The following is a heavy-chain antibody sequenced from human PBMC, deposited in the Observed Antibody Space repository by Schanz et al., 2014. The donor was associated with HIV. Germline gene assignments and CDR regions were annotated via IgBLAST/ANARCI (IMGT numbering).Heavy chain of an antibody. CDR3: ARGLVNCSGGSCYSGWFDP. CDR1: GGSISSGGYY. V-gene: IGHV4-31*03. D-gene: IGHD2-15*01. Sequence: QVQLQESGPGLVKPSQTLSLTCTVSGGSISSGGYYWSWIRQHPGKGLEWIGYIYYSGSTYYNPSLKGRVSISVATSKTQFSLKLSFVTAADTAVYYCARGLVNCSGGSCYSGWFDPWGQGNLVTVSS. J-gene: IGHJ5*02. CDR2: IYYSGST.